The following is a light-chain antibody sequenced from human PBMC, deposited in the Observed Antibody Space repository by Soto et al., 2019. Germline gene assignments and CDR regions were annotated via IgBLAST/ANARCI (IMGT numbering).Light chain of an antibody. CDR2: GAS. CDR3: QQSYRWPWT. Sequence: ESGLTLSPGPLSLSPGERATLSCRASQNVGSNYLAWYQQKPGQAPSLLIYGASNRVTGIPDRFSGSGSGTDFTLIISSLQSEDSAVYYCQQSYRWPWTFGQGTKVDIK. J-gene: IGKJ1*01. CDR1: QNVGSNY. V-gene: IGKV3-20*01.